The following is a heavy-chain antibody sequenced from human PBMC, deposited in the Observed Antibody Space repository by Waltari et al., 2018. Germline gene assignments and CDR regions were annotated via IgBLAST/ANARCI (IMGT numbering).Heavy chain of an antibody. CDR1: GFTLHTYG. Sequence: EVQLVESGGGLQQPGESLRLSCAASGFTLHTYGMTWVRQAPGKGLEWVSYISRGGDSIYYADSVKGRFTISRDNAKNSLYLQMINLRGEDTAVYYCARVYSYANDALDMWGQGTMVTVSS. CDR3: ARVYSYANDALDM. J-gene: IGHJ3*02. D-gene: IGHD3-16*01. CDR2: ISRGGDSI. V-gene: IGHV3-48*03.